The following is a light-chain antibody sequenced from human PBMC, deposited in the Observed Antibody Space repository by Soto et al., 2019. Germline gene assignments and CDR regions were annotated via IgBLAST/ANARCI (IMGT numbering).Light chain of an antibody. CDR1: SSDVGGNIY. CDR3: SAYTIFRTVV. CDR2: EVT. Sequence: QSVLTQPASVSGSPGQSVTIPCTGTSSDVGGNIYVSWYQQHPGKAPKLMIYEVTNRPSGVSYRFSGSRSDNTASLTISGLLAEDEADYYCSAYTIFRTVVFGGGTKLTVL. J-gene: IGLJ2*01. V-gene: IGLV2-14*01.